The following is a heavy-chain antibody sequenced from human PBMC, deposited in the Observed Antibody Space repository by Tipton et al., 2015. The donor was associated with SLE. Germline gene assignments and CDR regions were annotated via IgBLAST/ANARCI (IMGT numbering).Heavy chain of an antibody. J-gene: IGHJ4*02. CDR2: VSYSGST. V-gene: IGHV4-59*11. Sequence: TLSLTCTVSGDPINSHYWSWVRQATGKGLEWIGYVSYSGSTNYSPSLKSRATISIDTSKNQFYLKLNSVSAADTAVYFCVRGEYTSGWYGDYLAYWGQGPLVSVAS. CDR3: VRGEYTSGWYGDYLAY. D-gene: IGHD6-19*01. CDR1: GDPINSHY.